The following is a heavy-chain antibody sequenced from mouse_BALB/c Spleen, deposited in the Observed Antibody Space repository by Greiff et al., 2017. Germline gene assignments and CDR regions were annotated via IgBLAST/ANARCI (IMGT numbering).Heavy chain of an antibody. CDR1: GFTFSSYG. D-gene: IGHD4-1*02. Sequence: EVLLVESGGDLVKPGGSLKLSCAASGFTFSSYGMPWVRQTPDKRLEWVATISSGGSYTYYPDSVKGRFTISRDNAKNTLYLQMSSLKSEDTAMYYCAAQLGAMDYWGQGTSVTVSS. J-gene: IGHJ4*01. CDR2: ISSGGSYT. CDR3: AAQLGAMDY. V-gene: IGHV5-6*01.